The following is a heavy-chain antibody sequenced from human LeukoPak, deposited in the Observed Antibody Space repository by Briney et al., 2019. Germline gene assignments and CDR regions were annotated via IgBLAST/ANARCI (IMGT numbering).Heavy chain of an antibody. CDR3: ARVLSYYYDTSGPYAFDI. V-gene: IGHV1-18*01. Sequence: GASVKVSCKASGYTFSSHSITWVRHAPAQGLEWMWWISVYNGNANFAQKLQGRVTMTIDTSTNTAYMELRSLRSDDTAVVYCARVLSYYYDTSGPYAFDIWGQGKMVTVSS. CDR2: ISVYNGNA. J-gene: IGHJ3*02. CDR1: GYTFSSHS. D-gene: IGHD3-22*01.